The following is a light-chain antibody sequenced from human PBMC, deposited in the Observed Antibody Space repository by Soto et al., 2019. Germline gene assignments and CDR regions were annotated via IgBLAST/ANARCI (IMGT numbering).Light chain of an antibody. CDR2: WSS. CDR1: QSGLYTSNNKNY. J-gene: IGKJ4*01. CDR3: HKYYSAPLT. Sequence: DIVMTQSPDYLAVSLGYGATFKCRCRQSGLYTSNNKNYLAWYQQKPRQPPKLLIYWSSTRESGVPDRFSGSGSGTDFTLTISSLQAEDVAVYYCHKYYSAPLTCGGGNTVAIK. V-gene: IGKV4-1*01.